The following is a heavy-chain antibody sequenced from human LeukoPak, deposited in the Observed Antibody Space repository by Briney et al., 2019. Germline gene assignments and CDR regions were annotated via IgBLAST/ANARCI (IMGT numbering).Heavy chain of an antibody. J-gene: IGHJ3*02. D-gene: IGHD4-23*01. V-gene: IGHV3-72*01. CDR2: IRDKASSYTR. CDR1: GFTFSDYY. Sequence: PGGSLRLSCAASGFTFSDYYMDWVRQAPGKGLEWVGRIRDKASSYTREYAASVKGRFTISRDDSKNSLYLQMNSLTTEDTAVYLCARDRRSYGGYFDIWGQGTMVTVSS. CDR3: ARDRRSYGGYFDI.